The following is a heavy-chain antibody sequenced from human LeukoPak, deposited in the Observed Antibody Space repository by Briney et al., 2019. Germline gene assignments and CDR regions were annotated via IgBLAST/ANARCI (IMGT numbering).Heavy chain of an antibody. CDR1: GYTFTSYD. J-gene: IGHJ6*03. Sequence: ASVKVACKASGYTFTSYDINWVRQATGQGLEWMGWMNPNSGNTGYAQKFQGRVTITRNTSISTAYMELSSLRSEDTAVYYCARSHFPTDRTFGVAVRPPYYYYMDVWGKGTTVTVSS. CDR3: ARSHFPTDRTFGVAVRPPYYYYMDV. D-gene: IGHD3-3*01. V-gene: IGHV1-8*03. CDR2: MNPNSGNT.